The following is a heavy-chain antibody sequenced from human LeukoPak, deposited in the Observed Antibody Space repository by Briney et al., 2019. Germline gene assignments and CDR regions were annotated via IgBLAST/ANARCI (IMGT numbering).Heavy chain of an antibody. J-gene: IGHJ3*02. CDR3: ARDMGDYRPVQAFDI. V-gene: IGHV4-30-2*01. CDR1: GGSISSGGYY. CDR2: IYHSGST. D-gene: IGHD4-11*01. Sequence: SETLSLTCTVSGGSISSGGYYWSWIRQPPGKGLEWIGYIYHSGSTYYNPSLKSRVTISVDRSKNQFSLKLSSVTAADTAVYYCARDMGDYRPVQAFDIWGQGTMVTVSS.